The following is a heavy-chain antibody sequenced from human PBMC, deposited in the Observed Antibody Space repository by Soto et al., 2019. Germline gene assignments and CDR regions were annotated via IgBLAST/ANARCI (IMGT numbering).Heavy chain of an antibody. CDR3: ARVPGSAADSKNWFDP. J-gene: IGHJ5*02. V-gene: IGHV3-48*03. CDR1: GFTFSSYE. Sequence: GGSLRLSCAASGFTFSSYEMNWVRQAPGKGLEGVSYISSSVSTIYYADSVKGRFTISRDNAKNSLYLQMNSLRAEDTVVYYCARVPGSAADSKNWFDPWGQGTVVTVSS. CDR2: ISSSVSTI. D-gene: IGHD6-13*01.